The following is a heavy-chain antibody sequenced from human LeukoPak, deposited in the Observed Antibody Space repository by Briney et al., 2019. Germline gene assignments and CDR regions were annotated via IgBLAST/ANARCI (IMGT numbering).Heavy chain of an antibody. CDR3: ARDAYYYDTTGSNMLDF. Sequence: SETLSLTCAVYGGSFSGYYWGWIRQPAGKGLEWIGRIYSSGSTYYSPSLQSRVTMSVDTSKNQFSLKLNSVTAADTAVYYCARDAYYYDTTGSNMLDFWGQGTLVTVSS. CDR1: GGSFSGYY. J-gene: IGHJ4*02. V-gene: IGHV4-4*07. D-gene: IGHD3-22*01. CDR2: IYSSGST.